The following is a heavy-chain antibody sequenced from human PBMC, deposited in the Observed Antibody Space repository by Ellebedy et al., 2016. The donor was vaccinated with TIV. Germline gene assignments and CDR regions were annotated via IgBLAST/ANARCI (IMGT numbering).Heavy chain of an antibody. CDR1: GFTYTSYS. J-gene: IGHJ4*02. V-gene: IGHV3-21*01. CDR3: ARDPGNYETLGVDY. Sequence: GESLKISCAGSGFTYTSYSINWVRQAPGKGLEWVSFISSSSSNIYYAASVKGRFTISRDNAKKSVYLQMNSLRAEDTAVYYCARDPGNYETLGVDYWGQGTLVTVSS. CDR2: ISSSSSNI. D-gene: IGHD3-10*01.